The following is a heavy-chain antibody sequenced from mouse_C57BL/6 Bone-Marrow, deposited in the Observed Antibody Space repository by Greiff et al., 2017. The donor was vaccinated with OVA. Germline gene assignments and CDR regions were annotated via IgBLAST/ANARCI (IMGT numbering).Heavy chain of an antibody. CDR3: AREDGYWFAY. V-gene: IGHV1-4*01. CDR2: IYPSSGYT. J-gene: IGHJ3*01. CDR1: GYTFTSYS. Sequence: QVQLQQSGAELARPGASVKMSCKASGYTFTSYSMHWVKQRPGQGLEWIGYIYPSSGYTKYNQKFKDKATLTTDKSSSTSYMQLSSLTSEYSAVYYCAREDGYWFAYGGQGTLVTVSA. D-gene: IGHD2-3*01.